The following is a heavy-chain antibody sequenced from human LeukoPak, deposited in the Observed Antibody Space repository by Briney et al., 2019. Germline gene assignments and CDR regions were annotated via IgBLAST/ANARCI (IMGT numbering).Heavy chain of an antibody. D-gene: IGHD6-19*01. CDR3: ARGIAVADTGFFDY. Sequence: PGGSLRLSCAASGFTVSSNYMTWVRQAAGKGLEWVSVIYSGGSTYYADSVKGRFTISRDNSKSTLYLQMNSLRVEDTAVYYCARGIAVADTGFFDYWGQGTLVTVSS. V-gene: IGHV3-66*01. CDR1: GFTVSSNY. J-gene: IGHJ4*02. CDR2: IYSGGST.